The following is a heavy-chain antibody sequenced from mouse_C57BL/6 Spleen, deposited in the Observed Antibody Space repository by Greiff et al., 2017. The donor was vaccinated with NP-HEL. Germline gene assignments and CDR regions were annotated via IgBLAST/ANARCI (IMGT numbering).Heavy chain of an antibody. Sequence: VQLKESGPELVKPGDSVKISCKASGYSFTGYFMNWVMQSHGKSLEWIGRINPYNGDTFYNQKFKGKATLTVDKSSSTAHMELRSLTSEDSAVYYCARSSIYYGDYFDYWGQGTTLTVSS. CDR1: GYSFTGYF. J-gene: IGHJ2*01. V-gene: IGHV1-20*01. CDR2: INPYNGDT. D-gene: IGHD2-13*01. CDR3: ARSSIYYGDYFDY.